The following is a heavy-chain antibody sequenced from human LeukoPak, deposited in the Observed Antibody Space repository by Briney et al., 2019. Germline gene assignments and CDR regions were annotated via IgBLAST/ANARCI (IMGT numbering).Heavy chain of an antibody. CDR1: GFTFSTYA. D-gene: IGHD1-26*01. Sequence: GGSLRLSCAASGFTFSTYAMSWVRQAPGKGLEWVSTISDSGGSTYYADSVKGRFTISRDNSKNTLYLQMNSLRAEDTAVYYCAKIVGATTRAFDIWGQGTMVTVSS. V-gene: IGHV3-23*01. J-gene: IGHJ3*02. CDR2: ISDSGGST. CDR3: AKIVGATTRAFDI.